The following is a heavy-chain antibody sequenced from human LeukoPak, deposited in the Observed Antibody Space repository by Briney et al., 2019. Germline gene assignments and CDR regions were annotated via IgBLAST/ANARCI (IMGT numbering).Heavy chain of an antibody. CDR1: GYTLTSYY. V-gene: IGHV1-46*01. D-gene: IGHD1-26*01. J-gene: IGHJ4*02. CDR3: AREQVGATVCFDY. Sequence: ASVTVSCTASGYTLTSYYMHWVRQAPGQGLEWMGIINPSGGSTSYAQKFQGRVTMTRDTSTSTVYMELSSLRSEDTAVYYCAREQVGATVCFDYWGQGTLVTVSS. CDR2: INPSGGST.